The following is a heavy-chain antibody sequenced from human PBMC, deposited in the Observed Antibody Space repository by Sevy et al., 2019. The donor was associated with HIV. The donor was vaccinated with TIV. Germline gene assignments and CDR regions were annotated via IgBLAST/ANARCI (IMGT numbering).Heavy chain of an antibody. V-gene: IGHV4-34*01. CDR1: GGSFSGYS. CDR3: ASGSRGNMGY. J-gene: IGHJ4*02. CDR2: INHSGST. Sequence: SETLSLTCAVYGGSFSGYSWSWIRQPPGKGLEWIGEINHSGSTNYNPSLKSRVTISVDTSKNQFTLKLSSVTAADTAVYYCASGSRGNMGYWGQGTLVTVSS. D-gene: IGHD3-10*01.